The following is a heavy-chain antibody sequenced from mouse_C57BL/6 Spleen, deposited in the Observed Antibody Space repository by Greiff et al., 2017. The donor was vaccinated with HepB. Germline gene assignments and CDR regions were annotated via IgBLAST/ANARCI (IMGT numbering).Heavy chain of an antibody. V-gene: IGHV1-81*01. CDR1: GYTFTSYG. J-gene: IGHJ3*01. D-gene: IGHD2-4*01. CDR3: AGSAYDYDGGAWFAY. CDR2: IYPRSGNT. Sequence: QVQLQQSGAELARPGASVKLSCKASGYTFTSYGISWVKQRTGQGLEWIGEIYPRSGNTYYNEKFKGKATLTADKSSSTAYMELRSLTSEDSALYFCAGSAYDYDGGAWFAYWGQGTLVTVSA.